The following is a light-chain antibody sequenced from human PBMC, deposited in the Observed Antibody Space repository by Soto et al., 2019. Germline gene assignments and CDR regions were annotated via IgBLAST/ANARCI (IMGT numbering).Light chain of an antibody. Sequence: HCVLTQPPSVSGAPGQRVTISWTGSSSNIGAGYDVHWYQQLPGTAPKLLIYGNSNRPSGVPDRFSGSKSGTSASLAITGLQAEDEADYYCQSYDSSLSGWVFGGGTKLTVL. CDR3: QSYDSSLSGWV. CDR2: GNS. CDR1: SSNIGAGYD. J-gene: IGLJ3*02. V-gene: IGLV1-40*01.